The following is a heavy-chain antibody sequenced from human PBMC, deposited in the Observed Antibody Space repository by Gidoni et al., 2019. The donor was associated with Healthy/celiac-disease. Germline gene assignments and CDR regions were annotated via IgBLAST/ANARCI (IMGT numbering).Heavy chain of an antibody. D-gene: IGHD3-22*01. Sequence: QVQLVQSGAEVKKPGSSVKVSCKASGGTFSSYAISWVRQAPGQGLEWMGGIIPIFGTANYAQKFQGRVTITADESTSTAYMELSSLRSEDTAVYYCARDPFLEYYDSSGYYYLGYWGQGTLVTVSS. CDR3: ARDPFLEYYDSSGYYYLGY. V-gene: IGHV1-69*01. J-gene: IGHJ4*02. CDR2: IIPIFGTA. CDR1: GGTFSSYA.